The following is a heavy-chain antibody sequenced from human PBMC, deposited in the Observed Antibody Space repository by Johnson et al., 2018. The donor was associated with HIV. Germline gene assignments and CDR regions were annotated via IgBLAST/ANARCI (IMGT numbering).Heavy chain of an antibody. Sequence: VQLVESGGGVVQPGGSLRLSCPASVFTFSSYGMHWVRQAPGKGLEWVAFIRYDGSNKYYTDSVKGLSTISRDNSNNTLYLHMNSLRPDDTGVYYCAKDKFMFLDNPVDAFDVWGQWTMVTFSS. CDR2: IRYDGSNK. V-gene: IGHV3-30*02. CDR1: VFTFSSYG. D-gene: IGHD3/OR15-3a*01. CDR3: AKDKFMFLDNPVDAFDV. J-gene: IGHJ3*01.